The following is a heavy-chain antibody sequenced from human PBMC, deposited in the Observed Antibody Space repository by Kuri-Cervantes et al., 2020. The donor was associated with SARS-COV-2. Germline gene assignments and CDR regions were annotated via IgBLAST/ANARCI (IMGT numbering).Heavy chain of an antibody. CDR3: ATKPPGVNDAFDI. J-gene: IGHJ3*02. Sequence: GGSLRLSCAASGFTFSSYGMHWVRQAPGKGLEWVAFIRYDGSNKYYADSVKGRFTISRDNSKNTLYLRMNSLRAEDTAVYYCATKPPGVNDAFDIWGQGTMVTVSS. D-gene: IGHD1-14*01. CDR1: GFTFSSYG. CDR2: IRYDGSNK. V-gene: IGHV3-30*02.